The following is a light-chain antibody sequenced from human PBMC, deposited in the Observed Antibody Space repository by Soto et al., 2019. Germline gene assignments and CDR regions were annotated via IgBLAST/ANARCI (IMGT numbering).Light chain of an antibody. Sequence: EIVLTQSPGTLSLSPGERATLSCRASQSVSSSYLAWYQQNGGQAPRLLIYGASSRATGIPDRFSGSGSGTDFTLTISRLEPEDFAVYYCQQYGSSRWTFGQGTKVEIK. CDR3: QQYGSSRWT. CDR1: QSVSSSY. J-gene: IGKJ1*01. CDR2: GAS. V-gene: IGKV3-20*01.